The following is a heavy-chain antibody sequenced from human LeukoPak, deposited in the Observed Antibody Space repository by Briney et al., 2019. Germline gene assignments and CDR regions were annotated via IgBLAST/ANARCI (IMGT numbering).Heavy chain of an antibody. CDR1: GYSLTRYA. CDR2: INPNSGGT. V-gene: IGHV1-2*02. D-gene: IGHD4-23*01. Sequence: ASVKVSCKASGYSLTRYAISWVRQAPGQGLEWMGWINPNSGGTNYAQKFQGRVTMTRDTSISTAYMELSRLRSDDTAVYYCARDGGYGGNSYFDYWGQGTLVTVSS. J-gene: IGHJ4*02. CDR3: ARDGGYGGNSYFDY.